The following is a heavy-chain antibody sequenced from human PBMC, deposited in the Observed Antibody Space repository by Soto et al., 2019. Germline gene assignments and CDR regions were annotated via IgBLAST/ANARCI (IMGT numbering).Heavy chain of an antibody. CDR2: INHSGST. Sequence: QVQLQQWGAGLLKPSETLSLTCAVYGGSFAGYYWSWIRQPPGKGLEWLGEINHSGSTNYYPSLKSRVTISVDMSKTQFSLKLSSVTAADTAVYYCARVHDSSGHFDYWGQGSLVTVSS. CDR1: GGSFAGYY. J-gene: IGHJ4*02. CDR3: ARVHDSSGHFDY. V-gene: IGHV4-34*01. D-gene: IGHD6-19*01.